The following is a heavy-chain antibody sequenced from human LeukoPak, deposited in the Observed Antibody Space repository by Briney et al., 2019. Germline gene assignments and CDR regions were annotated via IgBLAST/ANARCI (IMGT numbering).Heavy chain of an antibody. CDR1: GYTFTSYY. J-gene: IGHJ5*02. CDR2: INPSGGST. V-gene: IGHV1-46*01. D-gene: IGHD2-2*01. CDR3: ARVNCSSTSCSGGWFDP. Sequence: APVKVSCKASGYTFTSYYMHWVRQAPGQGLEWMGIINPSGGSTSYAQKFQGRVTMTRDTSTSTVYMELSSLRSEDTAVYYCARVNCSSTSCSGGWFDPWGQGTLVTVSS.